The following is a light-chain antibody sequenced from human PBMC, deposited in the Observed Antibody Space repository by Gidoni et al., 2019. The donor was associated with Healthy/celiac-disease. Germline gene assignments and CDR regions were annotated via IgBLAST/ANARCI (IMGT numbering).Light chain of an antibody. CDR2: GAS. J-gene: IGKJ4*01. CDR3: QQYGSSPRT. V-gene: IGKV3-20*01. CDR1: QSVSSSY. Sequence: ELVLPQSPGTLSLSPGERATLSCRASQSVSSSYLAGYQQKPGQAPRLLIYGASSRATGIPYRFSGSGSGTDFTLTISRLEPEDFAVYYCQQYGSSPRTFGGGTKVEIK.